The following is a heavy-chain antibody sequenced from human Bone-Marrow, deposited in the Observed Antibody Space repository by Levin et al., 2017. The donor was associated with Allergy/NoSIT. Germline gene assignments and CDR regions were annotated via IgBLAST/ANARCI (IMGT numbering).Heavy chain of an antibody. CDR3: ARGVKYTHSRTDFFDS. J-gene: IGHJ4*02. Sequence: GGSLRLSCIASGFTVSSNFMSWVRQAPGKGLEWVSVIYSGGNTYYADSVKGRFTISRDNFKNTVYLKMNSLRAEDTAVDYCARGVKYTHSRTDFFDSWGRRTVVTV. V-gene: IGHV3-53*01. D-gene: IGHD2-2*02. CDR1: GFTVSSNF. CDR2: IYSGGNT.